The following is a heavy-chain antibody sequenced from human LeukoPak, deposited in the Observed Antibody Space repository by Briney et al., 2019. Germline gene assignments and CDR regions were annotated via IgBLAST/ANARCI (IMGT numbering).Heavy chain of an antibody. CDR3: ARGPYSSGWLHGDYYYYYYMDV. V-gene: IGHV3-30*04. CDR2: ISYDGSNK. D-gene: IGHD6-19*01. CDR1: GFTFSSYA. J-gene: IGHJ6*03. Sequence: PGRSLRLSCAASGFTFSSYAMHWVRQAPGKGPEWVAVISYDGSNKYYADSVKGRFTISRDNSKNTLYLQMNSLRAEDTAVYYCARGPYSSGWLHGDYYYYYYMDVWGKGTTVTVSS.